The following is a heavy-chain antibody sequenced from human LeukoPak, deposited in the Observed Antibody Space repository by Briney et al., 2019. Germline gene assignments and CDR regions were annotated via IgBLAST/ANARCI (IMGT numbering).Heavy chain of an antibody. V-gene: IGHV3-21*01. CDR3: ARTYYDILTGYNPYFDY. Sequence: PGGSLRLFCAASGFTFNTYTMNWVRQAPGKGLEWVSSITASSTAIYSADSVKGRFTISRDNAKNFLYLQMNSLRAEDTAVYYCARTYYDILTGYNPYFDYWGQGILVTVSS. D-gene: IGHD3-9*01. CDR1: GFTFNTYT. CDR2: ITASSTAI. J-gene: IGHJ4*02.